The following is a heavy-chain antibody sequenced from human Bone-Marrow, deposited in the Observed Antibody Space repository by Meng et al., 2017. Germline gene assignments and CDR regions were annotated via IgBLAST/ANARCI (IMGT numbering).Heavy chain of an antibody. CDR2: INQSGST. J-gene: IGHJ5*01. D-gene: IGHD5-24*01. CDR1: GGSFSDYY. V-gene: IGHV4-34*01. Sequence: SETLSLTCAVYGGSFSDYYLTWIRQPPGKGLEWIGEINQSGSTNYNPSLKSRVIISVDTSKSQFSLRLNSVTAADTAVYYCARKGRDAYNLLRPRANNWFAPWGQGNQVNGAS. CDR3: ARKGRDAYNLLRPRANNWFAP.